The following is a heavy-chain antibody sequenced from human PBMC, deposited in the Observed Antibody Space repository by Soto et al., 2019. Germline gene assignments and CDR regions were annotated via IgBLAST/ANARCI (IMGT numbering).Heavy chain of an antibody. V-gene: IGHV3-23*01. CDR2: ISGSGGST. J-gene: IGHJ6*03. CDR3: AKPRQQLVRNYYYYYMDV. Sequence: GGSLRLSCAASGFTFSSYAMSWVRQAPGKGLEWVSAISGSGGSTYYADSVKGRFTISRDNSKNTLYLQMNSLRAEDTAVYYCAKPRQQLVRNYYYYYMDVWGKGTTVTVSS. CDR1: GFTFSSYA. D-gene: IGHD6-13*01.